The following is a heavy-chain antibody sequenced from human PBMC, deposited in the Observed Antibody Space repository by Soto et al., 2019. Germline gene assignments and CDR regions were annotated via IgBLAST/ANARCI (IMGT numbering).Heavy chain of an antibody. V-gene: IGHV4-39*01. D-gene: IGHD3-10*01. CDR1: GGSISSSSYY. CDR3: ARNPGNWFDP. CDR2: IYYSGST. Sequence: QLLASGPGLVKPSETLSLTCTVSGGSISSSSYYWGWIRQPPGKGLEWIGSIYYSGSTYYNPSLKSRVTISVDTSKNQFSLKLSSVTAADTAVYYCARNPGNWFDPWGQGTLVTVSS. J-gene: IGHJ5*02.